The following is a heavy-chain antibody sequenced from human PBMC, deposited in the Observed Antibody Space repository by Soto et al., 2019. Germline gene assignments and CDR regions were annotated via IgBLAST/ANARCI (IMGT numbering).Heavy chain of an antibody. D-gene: IGHD6-19*01. V-gene: IGHV4-39*01. CDR3: ATIWRSGWSGSDY. J-gene: IGHJ4*02. CDR2: IYYSGST. CDR1: GGSISSSSYY. Sequence: PSETLSLTCTVSGGSISSSSYYWGWIRQPPGKGLEWIGSIYYSGSTYYNPSLKSRVTISVDTSKNQFSLKLSSVTAADTAVYYCATIWRSGWSGSDYWGQGTLVTVSS.